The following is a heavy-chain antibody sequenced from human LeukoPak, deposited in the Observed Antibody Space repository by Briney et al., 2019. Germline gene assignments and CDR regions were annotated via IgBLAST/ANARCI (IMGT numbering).Heavy chain of an antibody. Sequence: GESLKISCKGSGYSFASYWIGWVRQMPGKGLEWMGIIYPGDSDTRYSPSFQGQVTISADKSITTAYLQWSSLKASDTAMYYCAGAYYDFFYHAFDIWGQGTMVTVSS. V-gene: IGHV5-51*01. J-gene: IGHJ3*02. CDR3: AGAYYDFFYHAFDI. D-gene: IGHD3-3*01. CDR1: GYSFASYW. CDR2: IYPGDSDT.